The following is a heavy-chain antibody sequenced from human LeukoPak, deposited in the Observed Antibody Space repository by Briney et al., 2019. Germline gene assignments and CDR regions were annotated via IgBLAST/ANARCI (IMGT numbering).Heavy chain of an antibody. V-gene: IGHV3-30*18. D-gene: IGHD3-9*01. CDR3: AKDPTTSYDILTGFGSSKPPVYYYYGMDV. CDR1: GFTFSSYG. CDR2: ISYDGSNK. J-gene: IGHJ6*02. Sequence: QPGRSLRLSCAASGFTFSSYGMHWVRRAPGKGLEWVAVISYDGSNKYYADSVKGRFTISRDNSKNTLYLQMNSLRAEDTAVYYCAKDPTTSYDILTGFGSSKPPVYYYYGMDVWGQGTTVTVSS.